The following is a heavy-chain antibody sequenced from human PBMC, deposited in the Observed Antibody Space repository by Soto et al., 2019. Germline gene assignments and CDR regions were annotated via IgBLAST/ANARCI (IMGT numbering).Heavy chain of an antibody. J-gene: IGHJ6*02. CDR2: IIPRSATS. Sequence: ASVKVSCKPSGYTFTAYFIHWVRQAPGQGLEWMGGIIPRSATSNYAQKFQGRVTITADESTNTAYMELSSLRSEDTAVYYCAREGLVLVPTTVNSDYYYYAMDVWGQGTTVTVSS. V-gene: IGHV1-69*13. CDR1: GYTFTAYF. D-gene: IGHD2-2*01. CDR3: AREGLVLVPTTVNSDYYYYAMDV.